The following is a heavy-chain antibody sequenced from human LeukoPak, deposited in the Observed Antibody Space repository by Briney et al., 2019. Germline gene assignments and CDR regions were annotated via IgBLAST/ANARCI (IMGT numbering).Heavy chain of an antibody. D-gene: IGHD2-2*02. CDR1: GGSISSSSYY. CDR3: ARRDIVVVPAAIGAGAFDI. V-gene: IGHV4-39*01. Sequence: PSETLSLTCTVSGGSISSSSYYWGWIRQPPGKELEWIGSIYYSGSTYYNPSLKSRVTISVDTSKNQFSLKLSSVTAADTAVYYCARRDIVVVPAAIGAGAFDIWGQGTMVTVSS. CDR2: IYYSGST. J-gene: IGHJ3*02.